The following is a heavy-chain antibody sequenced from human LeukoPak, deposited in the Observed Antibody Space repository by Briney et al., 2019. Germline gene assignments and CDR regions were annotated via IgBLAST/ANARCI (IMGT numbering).Heavy chain of an antibody. Sequence: GCLRRSCAAAAFTVSNNYMTWVRQAAGKGLQWVSVIHIGGDTYYADSVKGRFTISRDNSKNTLYLQMNSLRVEDTAVYYCARDLVGATVPDWGEGSLVTVSS. J-gene: IGHJ4*02. CDR3: ARDLVGATVPD. CDR1: AFTVSNNY. V-gene: IGHV3-53*01. D-gene: IGHD1-26*01. CDR2: IHIGGDT.